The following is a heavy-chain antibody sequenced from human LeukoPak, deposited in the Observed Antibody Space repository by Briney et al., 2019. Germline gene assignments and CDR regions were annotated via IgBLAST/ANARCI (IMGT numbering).Heavy chain of an antibody. CDR2: INHSGSA. CDR3: ARGQGTVTTH. D-gene: IGHD4-17*01. V-gene: IGHV4-34*01. Sequence: SETLSLTCAVSGGSFSGYYWTWIRQPPGKGLEWIGEINHSGSANYNPSLKSRVTISLGTSKNQFSLKVSSVTAADTAVYYCARGQGTVTTHWGQGTLVTVSS. CDR1: GGSFSGYY. J-gene: IGHJ4*02.